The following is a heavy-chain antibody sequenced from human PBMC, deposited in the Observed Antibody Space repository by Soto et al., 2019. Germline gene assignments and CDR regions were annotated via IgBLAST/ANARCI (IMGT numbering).Heavy chain of an antibody. Sequence: GASVKVPCKASGYTFPSYYMHWVRQAPGQGLEWMGIINPSGGSTSYAQKFQGRVTMTRDTSTSPVHMELSSLRSEGPAVFYCAMTSVYSSGWYDFWGQGTLVTVSA. CDR3: AMTSVYSSGWYDF. CDR2: INPSGGST. CDR1: GYTFPSYY. D-gene: IGHD6-19*01. V-gene: IGHV1-46*01. J-gene: IGHJ4*02.